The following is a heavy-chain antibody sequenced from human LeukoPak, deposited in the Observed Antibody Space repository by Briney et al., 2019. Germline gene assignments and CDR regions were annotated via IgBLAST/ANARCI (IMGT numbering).Heavy chain of an antibody. V-gene: IGHV3-21*01. CDR3: AREGLTELRFDP. Sequence: GGSLRLSCAASGFTFSSYSMNWVRQAPGKGLEWVSSISSSSSYIYYADSVKGRFTISRDNAKNSLYLQMNSLRAEDTAVYYCAREGLTELRFDPWGQGTLVTVSS. CDR1: GFTFSSYS. D-gene: IGHD1-26*01. J-gene: IGHJ5*02. CDR2: ISSSSSYI.